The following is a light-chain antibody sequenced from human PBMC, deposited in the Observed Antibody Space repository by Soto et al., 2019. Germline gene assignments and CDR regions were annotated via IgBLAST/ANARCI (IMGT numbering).Light chain of an antibody. Sequence: EIVMTQSPATLSLSPGERATLSCRASQSVSSSLAWFQQKPGQAPRLLIYEASNRATGIPARFSGSGSGTDFTLTISSLEPEDFALYNCQQYGSSPWTFGQGTKVDVK. CDR3: QQYGSSPWT. V-gene: IGKV3-11*01. CDR1: QSVSSS. CDR2: EAS. J-gene: IGKJ1*01.